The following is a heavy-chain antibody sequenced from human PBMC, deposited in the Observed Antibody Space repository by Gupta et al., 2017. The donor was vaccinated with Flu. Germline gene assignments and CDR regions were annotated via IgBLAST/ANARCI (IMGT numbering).Heavy chain of an antibody. CDR1: GGSFSGYY. Sequence: QGQLQQWGAGLLKPSETLSLTCAVYGGSFSGYYWSWIRQPPGKGLEWIGEINHSGSTNYNPSLKSRVTISVDTSKNQFSLKLSSVTAADTAVYYCARKSINDAFDIWGQGTMVTVSS. J-gene: IGHJ3*02. CDR2: INHSGST. V-gene: IGHV4-34*01. CDR3: ARKSINDAFDI.